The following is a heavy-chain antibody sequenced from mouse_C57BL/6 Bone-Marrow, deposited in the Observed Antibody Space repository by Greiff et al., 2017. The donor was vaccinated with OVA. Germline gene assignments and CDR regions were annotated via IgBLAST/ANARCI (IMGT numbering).Heavy chain of an antibody. CDR3: TSYGNFDY. CDR1: GFNIKDDY. D-gene: IGHD2-1*01. Sequence: VQLQQSGAELVRPGASVKLSCTASGFNIKDDYMHWVKQRPEQGLEWIGWIDPENGDTEYASKFQGTATITADTSYNPAYLQLSSLTSEDTAVYYCTSYGNFDYWGQGTTLTVSS. V-gene: IGHV14-4*01. CDR2: IDPENGDT. J-gene: IGHJ2*01.